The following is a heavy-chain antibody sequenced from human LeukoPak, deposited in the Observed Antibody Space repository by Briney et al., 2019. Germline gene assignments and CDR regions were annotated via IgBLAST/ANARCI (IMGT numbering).Heavy chain of an antibody. Sequence: PSETLSLTCTVSGGSISSSSYYWGWIRQPPGKGLEWIGSIYYSGSTYYNPSLKSRVTISVDTSKNQFSLKLSSVTAADTAVYYCARMVGDSGWFDYWGQGTLVTVSS. J-gene: IGHJ4*02. V-gene: IGHV4-39*01. CDR1: GGSISSSSYY. CDR3: ARMVGDSGWFDY. CDR2: IYYSGST. D-gene: IGHD6-19*01.